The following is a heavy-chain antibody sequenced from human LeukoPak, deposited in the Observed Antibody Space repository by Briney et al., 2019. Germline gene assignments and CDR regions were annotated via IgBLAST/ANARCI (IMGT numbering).Heavy chain of an antibody. Sequence: SETLSLTCTVSGGSFSSYYWSWIRQPPGKGLEWIGYTYYSGSTNYNPSLKSRVTISVDTSKNQFSLKLSSVTAADTAVYYCARRYDSSGYYNQGVFDYWGQGTLVTVSS. V-gene: IGHV4-59*08. D-gene: IGHD3-22*01. CDR2: TYYSGST. CDR1: GGSFSSYY. J-gene: IGHJ4*02. CDR3: ARRYDSSGYYNQGVFDY.